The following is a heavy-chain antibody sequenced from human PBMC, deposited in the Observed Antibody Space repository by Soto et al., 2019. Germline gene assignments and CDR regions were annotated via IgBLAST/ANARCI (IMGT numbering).Heavy chain of an antibody. CDR3: ARLGEDYYGSGSYPY. CDR2: IYYSGST. CDR1: GGSIIRGDYY. Sequence: PSETLSLTCTVSGGSIIRGDYYWIWIRQPPGKGLEWIGYIYYSGSTYYNPSLKSRVTISVDTSKNQFSLKLSSVTAADTAVYYCARLGEDYYGSGSYPYWGQGTLVTVSS. D-gene: IGHD3-10*01. J-gene: IGHJ4*02. V-gene: IGHV4-30-4*01.